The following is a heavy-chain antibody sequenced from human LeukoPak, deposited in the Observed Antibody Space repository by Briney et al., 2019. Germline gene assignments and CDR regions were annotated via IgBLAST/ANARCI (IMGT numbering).Heavy chain of an antibody. CDR2: MNPNSGNT. CDR1: GYTFTSYD. Sequence: ASVKVSCKASGYTFTSYDINWVRQATGQGLEWMGWMNPNSGNTGYARKFQGRVTMTRNTSISTAYMELSSLRSEDTAVYYCARLFPQGAVWSGYFWYFDYWGQGTLVTVSS. D-gene: IGHD3-3*01. V-gene: IGHV1-8*01. CDR3: ARLFPQGAVWSGYFWYFDY. J-gene: IGHJ4*02.